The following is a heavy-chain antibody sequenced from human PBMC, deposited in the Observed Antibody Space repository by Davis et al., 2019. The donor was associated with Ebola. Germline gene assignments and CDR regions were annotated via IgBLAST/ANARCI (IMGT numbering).Heavy chain of an antibody. CDR3: AKEEPYYDKSYFDY. CDR1: GFTFTTST. V-gene: IGHV3-30*18. CDR2: LSYDGSQK. D-gene: IGHD3-16*01. J-gene: IGHJ4*02. Sequence: GGSLRLSCVASGFTFTTSTMHWVRQAPGKGLEWVALLSYDGSQKKYAGSVKGRFTITRDNSKNTLYLQMNSLRPDDTAVYYCAKEEPYYDKSYFDYWGQGTVVTVSS.